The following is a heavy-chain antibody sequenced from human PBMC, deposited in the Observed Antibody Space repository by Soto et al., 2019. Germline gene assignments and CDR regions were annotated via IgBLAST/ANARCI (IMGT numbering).Heavy chain of an antibody. CDR2: IYYSGST. Sequence: ASETLSLTCTVSGGSVSSGSYYWSWIRQPPGKGLEWIGYIYYSGSTNYNPSLKSRVTISVDTSKNQFPLKLSSVTAADTAVYYCAREVSVTMDVFDIWGQGTMVTVPS. J-gene: IGHJ3*02. CDR3: AREVSVTMDVFDI. D-gene: IGHD4-17*01. V-gene: IGHV4-61*01. CDR1: GGSVSSGSYY.